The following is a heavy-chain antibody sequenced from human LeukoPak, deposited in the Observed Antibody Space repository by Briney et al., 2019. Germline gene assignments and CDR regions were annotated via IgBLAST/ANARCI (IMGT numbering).Heavy chain of an antibody. J-gene: IGHJ3*02. CDR2: IYYSGST. D-gene: IGHD1-26*01. CDR3: ARENWESAFDI. CDR1: GGSINSYY. Sequence: SETLSLTCTASGGSINSYYWSWIRQPPGKGLEWIGYIYYSGSTNYNPSLKSRVTISVDTSKNQFSLKLSSVTAADTAVYYCARENWESAFDIWGQGTMVTVSS. V-gene: IGHV4-59*01.